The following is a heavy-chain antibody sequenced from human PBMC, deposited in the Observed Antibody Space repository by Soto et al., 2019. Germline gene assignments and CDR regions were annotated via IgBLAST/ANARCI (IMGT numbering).Heavy chain of an antibody. CDR2: IYHSGST. J-gene: IGHJ4*02. Sequence: VQLEESGPGLVKPSGTLSLTCAVSGGSISTDNWWSWVRQAPGKGLEWVGEIYHSGSTNYNPSLKSRLTISIDKSKDQFSLDVRSVTAADTAVYYCARGGRWLFDYWGQGTLVTVSS. D-gene: IGHD5-12*01. V-gene: IGHV4-4*02. CDR1: GGSISTDNW. CDR3: ARGGRWLFDY.